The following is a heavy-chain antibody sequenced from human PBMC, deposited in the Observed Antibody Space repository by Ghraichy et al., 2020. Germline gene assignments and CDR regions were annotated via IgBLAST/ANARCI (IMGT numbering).Heavy chain of an antibody. CDR2: ISSSSSTI. CDR3: ARRPPYSGSYWQYYFDY. CDR1: GFTFSSYS. D-gene: IGHD1-26*01. Sequence: GGSLRLSCAASGFTFSSYSMNWVRQAPGKGLEWVSYISSSSSTIYYADSVKGRFTISRDNAKNSLYLQMNSLRDEDTAVYYCARRPPYSGSYWQYYFDYWGQGTLVTVSS. V-gene: IGHV3-48*02. J-gene: IGHJ4*02.